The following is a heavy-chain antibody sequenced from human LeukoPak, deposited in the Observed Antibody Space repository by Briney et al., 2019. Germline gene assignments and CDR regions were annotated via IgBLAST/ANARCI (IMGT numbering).Heavy chain of an antibody. CDR3: VKTMMTFGGVIRTDAFDI. V-gene: IGHV3-64D*06. Sequence: GGSLRLSCSASGFTFSTFAMHWVRQAPGKRLEHVSGINNNGDSTYYSDSVKARLTISRDNSKNTLFLQMASLRAEDTAVYYCVKTMMTFGGVIRTDAFDIWGQGTMVIVSS. D-gene: IGHD3-16*01. CDR2: INNNGDST. CDR1: GFTFSTFA. J-gene: IGHJ3*02.